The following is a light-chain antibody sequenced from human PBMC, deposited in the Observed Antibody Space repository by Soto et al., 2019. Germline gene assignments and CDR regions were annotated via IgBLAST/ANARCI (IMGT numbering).Light chain of an antibody. Sequence: EVVMTQSPATLSVSPGERATLSCRASQFVSTNLAWYQQKPGQAPRLLIYSASTSATAIPARFSGSGSGTEFTLTISSLQSEDSAVYYCQPFNNWPPLTFGGGTKVEIK. CDR1: QFVSTN. CDR3: QPFNNWPPLT. J-gene: IGKJ4*01. CDR2: SAS. V-gene: IGKV3-15*01.